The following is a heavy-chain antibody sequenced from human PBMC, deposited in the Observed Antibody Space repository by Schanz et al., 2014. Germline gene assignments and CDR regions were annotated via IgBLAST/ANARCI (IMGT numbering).Heavy chain of an antibody. CDR1: GFSFSRYS. D-gene: IGHD3-22*01. CDR3: GGVYDSSGYVSFNY. CDR2: ISSSSSTI. Sequence: EVQLVESGGGLVQPGGSLRLSCAASGFSFSRYSMNWVRQAPGKGLEWISYISSSSSTIYHADSVKGRFTISRDNAKNSLYLQMNRLRDEDTAVYCCGGVYDSSGYVSFNYWGQGTLVTVSS. J-gene: IGHJ4*02. V-gene: IGHV3-48*02.